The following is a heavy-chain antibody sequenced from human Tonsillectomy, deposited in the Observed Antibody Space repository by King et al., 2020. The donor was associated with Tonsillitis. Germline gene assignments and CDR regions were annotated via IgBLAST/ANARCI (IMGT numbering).Heavy chain of an antibody. J-gene: IGHJ4*02. V-gene: IGHV3-30*02. Sequence: VQLVESGGGVVQPGGSMRLSCAVSGFSLSDVDIHWVRQPPGKGLDWVAFRGSHESDKFNADSVKGRFTISSDNLKNILFLQMNSLRTEDTGVYYCAKGPRSAPYLDSWGQGTLVTVSS. CDR2: RGSHESDK. CDR1: GFSLSDVD. CDR3: AKGPRSAPYLDS. D-gene: IGHD1-14*01.